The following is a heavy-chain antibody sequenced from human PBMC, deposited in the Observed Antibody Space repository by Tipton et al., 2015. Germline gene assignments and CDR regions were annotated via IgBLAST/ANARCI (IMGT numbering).Heavy chain of an antibody. CDR3: AKDSSLEIALSGS. D-gene: IGHD3-3*01. J-gene: IGHJ5*02. V-gene: IGHV3-23*01. CDR2: ISGSGGHT. CDR1: GFTFSSYA. Sequence: SLRLSCEGSGFTFSSYAMSWVRQAPGKGLEWVPGISGSGGHTYYSDSAKGRFTISRDNYKNTLYLYMNSLRAEDTAVYFCAKDSSLEIALSGSWGQGTLVTVSS.